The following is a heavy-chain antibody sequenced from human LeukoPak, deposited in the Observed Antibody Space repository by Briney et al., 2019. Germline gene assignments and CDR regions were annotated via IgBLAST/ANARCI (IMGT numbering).Heavy chain of an antibody. CDR2: IYPGDSDT. CDR3: ARGTLGRPTHGDFQH. Sequence: GESLKISCKGSGYSFTSYWIGWVRQMAGKGLEWMGTIYPGDSDTRYSPSFQGQVTISADKSISTAYLQWSSLKASDTAMYYCARGTLGRPTHGDFQHWGQGTLVTVSS. CDR1: GYSFTSYW. D-gene: IGHD2-15*01. J-gene: IGHJ1*01. V-gene: IGHV5-51*01.